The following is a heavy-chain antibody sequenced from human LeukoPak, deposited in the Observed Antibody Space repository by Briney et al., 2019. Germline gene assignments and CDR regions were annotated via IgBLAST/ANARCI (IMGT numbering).Heavy chain of an antibody. Sequence: GGSLRLSCAASGFTFSSYAMHWVRQAPGKGLEWVAVISYDGSNKYYADSVKGRFTIPRDNSKNTLYLQMNSLRAEDTAVYYCARDRSRRGSSVTIGYWGQGTLVTVSS. CDR2: ISYDGSNK. CDR1: GFTFSSYA. CDR3: ARDRSRRGSSVTIGY. D-gene: IGHD4-17*01. V-gene: IGHV3-30*01. J-gene: IGHJ4*02.